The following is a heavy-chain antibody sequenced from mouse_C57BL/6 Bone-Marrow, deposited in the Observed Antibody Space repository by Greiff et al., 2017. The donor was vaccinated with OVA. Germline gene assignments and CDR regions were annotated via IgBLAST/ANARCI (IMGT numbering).Heavy chain of an antibody. V-gene: IGHV1-81*01. CDR1: GYTFTSYG. CDR3: ARRRPLRFVSY. J-gene: IGHJ2*01. Sequence: QVQLQQSGAELARPGVSVKLSCKASGYTFTSYGISWVKQRTGQGLEWIGEIYPRSGNTYYNEKFKGKATLTADKSSSTAYMELRSLTSEDSAVYFCARRRPLRFVSYWGQGTTLTVSS. D-gene: IGHD1-1*01. CDR2: IYPRSGNT.